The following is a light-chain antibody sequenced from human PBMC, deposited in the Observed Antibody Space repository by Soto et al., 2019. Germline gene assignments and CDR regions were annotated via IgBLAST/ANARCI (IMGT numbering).Light chain of an antibody. V-gene: IGLV2-14*03. CDR1: SSDIGDYNL. Sequence: QSARTQPASVSGSPGQSINISCTVTSSDIGDYNLVSWYQQHPVKSSKLLLYDVNIRPSGVSNRFSGSKSGNTSSLTISGVHAEDEADYYCTSWTTCTTMRFGGGTKVTVL. CDR3: TSWTTCTTMR. J-gene: IGLJ2*01. CDR2: DVN.